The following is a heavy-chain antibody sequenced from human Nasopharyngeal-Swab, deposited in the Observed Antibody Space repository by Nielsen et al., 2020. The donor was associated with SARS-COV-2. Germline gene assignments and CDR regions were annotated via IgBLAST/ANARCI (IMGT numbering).Heavy chain of an antibody. D-gene: IGHD6-19*01. CDR1: GSSTSSGYY. CDR2: IYHSGST. CDR3: ARGRIAVAGNYFDY. V-gene: IGHV4-38-2*02. J-gene: IGHJ4*02. Sequence: SETLSLTCTVSGSSTSSGYYWGWIRQPPGKGLEWIGSIYHSGSTYYNPSLKSRVTISVDTSKNQFSLKLSSVTAADTAVYYCARGRIAVAGNYFDYWGQGTLVTVSS.